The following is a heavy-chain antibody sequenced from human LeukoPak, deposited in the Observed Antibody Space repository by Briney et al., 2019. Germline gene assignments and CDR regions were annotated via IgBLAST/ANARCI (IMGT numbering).Heavy chain of an antibody. CDR1: GYSISSGYY. CDR2: IHHSGST. V-gene: IGHV4-38-2*02. J-gene: IGHJ4*02. Sequence: SETLSLTCTVSGYSISSGYYWGWIRQPPGKGLEWIGSIHHSGSTYYNPSLKSRVTISVDTSKNQVSLKLSSVTAADTAVYYCARVTGYMIEDYFDYWGQGTLVTVSS. CDR3: ARVTGYMIEDYFDY. D-gene: IGHD3-22*01.